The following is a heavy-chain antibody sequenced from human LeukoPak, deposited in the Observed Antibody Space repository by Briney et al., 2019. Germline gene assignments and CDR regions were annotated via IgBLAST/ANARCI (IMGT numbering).Heavy chain of an antibody. CDR3: ARGLRFLEWLSGFDY. V-gene: IGHV1-8*01. CDR2: MNPNSGNT. D-gene: IGHD3-3*01. J-gene: IGHJ4*02. CDR1: GYTFTSYD. Sequence: ASVKVSCKASGYTFTSYDTNWVRQATGQGLEWMGWMNPNSGNTGYAQKFQGRVTMTRNTSISTAYMELSSLRAEDTALYYCARGLRFLEWLSGFDYWGQGTLVTVSS.